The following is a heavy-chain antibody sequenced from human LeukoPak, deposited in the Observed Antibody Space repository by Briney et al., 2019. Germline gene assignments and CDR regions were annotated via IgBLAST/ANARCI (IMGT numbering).Heavy chain of an antibody. CDR3: ARTYSSSWHYYYYYYYMDV. V-gene: IGHV1-18*01. J-gene: IGHJ6*03. CDR1: GYTFTSYG. D-gene: IGHD6-13*01. Sequence: ASVKVSCKASGYTFTSYGISWVRQAPGQGLEWMGWISAYNGNTNYALKLQGRVTMTTDTSTSTAYMELRSLRSDDTAVYYCARTYSSSWHYYYYYYYMDVWGKGTTVTVSS. CDR2: ISAYNGNT.